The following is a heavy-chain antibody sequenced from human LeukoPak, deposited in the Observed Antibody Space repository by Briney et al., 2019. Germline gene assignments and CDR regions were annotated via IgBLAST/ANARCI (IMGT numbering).Heavy chain of an antibody. J-gene: IGHJ6*02. CDR1: GFTVSSNY. CDR3: AREGKPSSYYYGMDV. Sequence: PGGSLRLSRAASGFTVSSNYMSWVRPAPGKGLEWVSVIYSGGSTYYADSVKGRFTISRDNSKNTLYLQMNSLRAEDTAVYYCAREGKPSSYYYGMDVWGQGTTVTVSS. V-gene: IGHV3-66*02. CDR2: IYSGGST.